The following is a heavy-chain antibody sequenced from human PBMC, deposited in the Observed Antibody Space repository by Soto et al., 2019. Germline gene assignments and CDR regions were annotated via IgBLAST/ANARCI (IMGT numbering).Heavy chain of an antibody. Sequence: QLQLQESGSGLVKPSQTLSLTCAVSVCSISSGGYSWSWIRQPPGKGLEWIGYIYHSGSTYYNPSLKRRVPISVDRSKNQFSLNRSSVTAAATAVYYCVRAGGLGAVAADYWGQGTLVTVSS. V-gene: IGHV4-30-2*01. CDR2: IYHSGST. D-gene: IGHD6-19*01. CDR3: VRAGGLGAVAADY. CDR1: VCSISSGGYS. J-gene: IGHJ4*02.